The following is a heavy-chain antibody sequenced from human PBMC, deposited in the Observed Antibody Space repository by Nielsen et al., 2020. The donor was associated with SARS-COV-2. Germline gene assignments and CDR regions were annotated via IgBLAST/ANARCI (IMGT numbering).Heavy chain of an antibody. Sequence: GGSLRLSCVGSGFTFSDYYMSWVRQAPGKGLEWVSYITSSSTYTNYADSVKGRFTISRDNAKNSLSLQMHSLRAEDMAVYYCAREGRKLPLDYWGQGTLVTVSS. V-gene: IGHV3-11*05. D-gene: IGHD5-24*01. CDR2: ITSSSTYT. J-gene: IGHJ4*02. CDR3: AREGRKLPLDY. CDR1: GFTFSDYY.